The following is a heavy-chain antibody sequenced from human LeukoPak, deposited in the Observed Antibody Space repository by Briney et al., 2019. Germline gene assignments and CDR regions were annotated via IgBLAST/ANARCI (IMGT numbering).Heavy chain of an antibody. J-gene: IGHJ3*02. CDR2: INPNSGGT. D-gene: IGHD3-9*01. Sequence: ASVKVSCKASGYTFTSYYMHWVRQAPGQGLEWMGWINPNSGGTNYAQKFQGWVTMTRDTSISTAYMELSRLRSDDTAVYYCARAYDILTGYYNAFDIWGQGTMVTVSS. V-gene: IGHV1-2*04. CDR3: ARAYDILTGYYNAFDI. CDR1: GYTFTSYY.